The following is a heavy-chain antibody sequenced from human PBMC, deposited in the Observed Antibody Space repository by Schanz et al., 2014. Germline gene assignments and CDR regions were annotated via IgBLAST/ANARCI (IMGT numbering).Heavy chain of an antibody. V-gene: IGHV3-48*01. D-gene: IGHD3-16*01. CDR3: RKDYERSFSPPRHDAFDV. CDR1: GITFSGYS. Sequence: EVQLVESGGGLAQPGGSLRLSCAASGITFSGYSMNWVRQAPGKGLEWVSYISGSSSTKYYADSVKGRFTISRDNGKKSLYRQRNSLRAEAPAFNFCRKDYERSFSPPRHDAFDVWGQGTVVTVSS. CDR2: ISGSSSTK. J-gene: IGHJ3*01.